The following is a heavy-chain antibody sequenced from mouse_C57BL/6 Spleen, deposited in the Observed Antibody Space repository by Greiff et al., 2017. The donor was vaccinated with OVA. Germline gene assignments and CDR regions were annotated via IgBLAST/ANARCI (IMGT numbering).Heavy chain of an antibody. Sequence: EVQRVESGGGLVKPGGSLKLSCAASGFTFSSYAMSWVRQTPEKRLEWVATISDGGSYTYYPDNVKGRFTISRDNAKNNLYLQMSHLKSEDTAMYYCARDGYDYDGGLAWFAYWGQGTLVTVSA. CDR3: ARDGYDYDGGLAWFAY. CDR2: ISDGGSYT. D-gene: IGHD2-4*01. CDR1: GFTFSSYA. V-gene: IGHV5-4*01. J-gene: IGHJ3*01.